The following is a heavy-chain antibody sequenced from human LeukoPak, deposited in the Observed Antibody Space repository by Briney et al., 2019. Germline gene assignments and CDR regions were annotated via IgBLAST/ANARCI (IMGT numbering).Heavy chain of an antibody. D-gene: IGHD3-16*01. J-gene: IGHJ5*02. V-gene: IGHV3-13*01. CDR2: IGADGDI. CDR1: GFPFSSHD. CDR3: ARARNGGSFDP. Sequence: PGGSLRLSCAASGFPFSSHDMHWVRHAPGKTLEWVSVIGADGDIYSSVSVKGRFTISRENTRNSLYLQMNSLRAGDTAVYYCARARNGGSFDPWGQGTLVTVSS.